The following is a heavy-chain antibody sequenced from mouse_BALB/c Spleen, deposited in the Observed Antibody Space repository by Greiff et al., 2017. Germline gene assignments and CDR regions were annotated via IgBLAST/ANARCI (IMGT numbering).Heavy chain of an antibody. V-gene: IGHV1-7*01. D-gene: IGHD4-1*01. CDR2: IIHSTGYT. Sequence: VQRVESGAELAKPGASVTMSCKASGYTFTSYWMHWVKQRPGQGLEWIGYIIHSTGYTEYNQKFKDKATLTADKSSSTAYMQLSSLTSEDSAVYYCARLGTGTMYYFAYWGQGTPLTVSA. J-gene: IGHJ2*01. CDR1: GYTFTSYW. CDR3: ARLGTGTMYYFAY.